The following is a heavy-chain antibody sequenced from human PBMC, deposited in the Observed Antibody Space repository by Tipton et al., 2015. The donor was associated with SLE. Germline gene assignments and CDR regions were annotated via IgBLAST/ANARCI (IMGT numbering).Heavy chain of an antibody. CDR3: ARAASFFYYIDV. J-gene: IGHJ6*03. D-gene: IGHD6-25*01. CDR1: GFTFFTYG. Sequence: QSGPEVKKPGASVKVSCKASGFTFFTYGISWVRQAPGQGLQWMGWISAYNGNANYAQKLQGRVTITADRSTTTAYMELSSLRSEDTAVYYCARAASFFYYIDVWGKGTTVTVSS. CDR2: ISAYNGNA. V-gene: IGHV1-18*01.